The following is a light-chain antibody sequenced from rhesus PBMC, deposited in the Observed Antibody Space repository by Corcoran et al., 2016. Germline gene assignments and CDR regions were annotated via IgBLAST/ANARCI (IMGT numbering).Light chain of an antibody. CDR3: LQHSHWWT. CDR1: QSVSSS. CDR2: GAS. J-gene: IGKJ1*01. Sequence: EIVMTQSPATLSLSPGERATLSCRASQSVSSSLAWYQQKPGQAPRPLIYGASNRPTGIPERVSGSGSGTDVPLTISSLEPEDVAVYYCLQHSHWWTFGQGTKVDIK. V-gene: IGKV3-24*01.